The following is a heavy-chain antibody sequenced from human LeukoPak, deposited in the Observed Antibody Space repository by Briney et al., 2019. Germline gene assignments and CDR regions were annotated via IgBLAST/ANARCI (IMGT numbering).Heavy chain of an antibody. V-gene: IGHV4-39*07. CDR2: MYYSGIT. CDR1: GGSIRSSSYY. D-gene: IGHD1-7*01. Sequence: SETLSLTCTLSGGSIRSSSYYWGWIRQPPGKGLEWIGSMYYSGITYYNPSLKSRVTISVDTSKNQFSLKLTSVTAADTAVYHCVRGGELLDAKFDPWGQGTLVTVSS. CDR3: VRGGELLDAKFDP. J-gene: IGHJ5*02.